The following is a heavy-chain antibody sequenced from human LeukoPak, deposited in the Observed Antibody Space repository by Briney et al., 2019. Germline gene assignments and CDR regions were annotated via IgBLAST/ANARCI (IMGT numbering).Heavy chain of an antibody. CDR2: IKQDGSEK. J-gene: IGHJ4*02. CDR1: GFTFSSYW. D-gene: IGHD2-2*01. V-gene: IGHV3-7*01. CDR3: ATSGWYQLHGDY. Sequence: PGGSLRLSCATSGFTFSSYWMSWVRQAPGKGLEWVANIKQDGSEKYYVDSVKGRCTISRDNAKNSLYLQMNSLRADDSAVYYCATSGWYQLHGDYWGQGTLVTVSS.